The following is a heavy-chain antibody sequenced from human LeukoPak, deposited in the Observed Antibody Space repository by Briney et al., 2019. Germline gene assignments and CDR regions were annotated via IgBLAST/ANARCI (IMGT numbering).Heavy chain of an antibody. J-gene: IGHJ4*02. D-gene: IGHD6-6*01. CDR1: GYTFSSYG. CDR3: ARDTPLKKYSSSTHFDY. V-gene: IGHV1-18*01. CDR2: INVYNGNT. Sequence: ASVKVSCKASGYTFSSYGISWMRQAPGQGLEWMGWINVYNGNTKYAQKLQGRVTVTTDTSTSTAYMEMRSLRSDDTAVYYCARDTPLKKYSSSTHFDYWGQGTLVTVSS.